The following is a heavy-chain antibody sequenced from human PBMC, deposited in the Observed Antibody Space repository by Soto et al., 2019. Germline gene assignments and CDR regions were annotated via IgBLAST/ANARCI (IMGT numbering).Heavy chain of an antibody. V-gene: IGHV1-18*01. CDR3: PKTVADYFRSGSRAPNYYYYRMDV. D-gene: IGHD3-10*01. CDR2: ISSYNGNT. Sequence: ASVKVSCKASGCSYTSYCISWVRQAPGRGREGMGWISSYNGNTNDAQNLQGRVTMTTDTSTSTAYMELRSLRSDDTAVYFCPKTVADYFRSGSRAPNYYYYRMDVWGQGTTVTVSS. CDR1: GCSYTSYC. J-gene: IGHJ6*02.